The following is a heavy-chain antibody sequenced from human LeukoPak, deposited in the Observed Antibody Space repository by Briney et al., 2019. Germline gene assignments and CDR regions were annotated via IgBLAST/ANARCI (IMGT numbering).Heavy chain of an antibody. CDR2: IYPGDSDT. Sequence: GESLKISCKGSGYIFTSYWIGWVRQMPGKGLEWMGIIYPGDSDTRYSPPFQGQVTISADKSISTAYLQWSSLKASDTAMYYCARQMGSGTSKRDAFDIWGQGTMVTVSS. CDR3: ARQMGSGTSKRDAFDI. CDR1: GYIFTSYW. D-gene: IGHD1-26*01. J-gene: IGHJ3*02. V-gene: IGHV5-51*01.